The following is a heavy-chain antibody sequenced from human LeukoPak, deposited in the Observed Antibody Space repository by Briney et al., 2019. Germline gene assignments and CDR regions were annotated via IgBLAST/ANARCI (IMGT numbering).Heavy chain of an antibody. CDR2: IYHSGST. CDR3: AKTHYDFRSGFNFRFDY. V-gene: IGHV4-38-2*01. Sequence: KTSETLSLTCAVSGCSISTTYYWGWIRQPPGKGLEWIGSIYHSGSTYYTPSLKSRVTISVDTSKNQFSLKLRSVTAADTAMYYCAKTHYDFRSGFNFRFDYWGQGTLVTVSS. D-gene: IGHD3-3*01. CDR1: GCSISTTYY. J-gene: IGHJ4*02.